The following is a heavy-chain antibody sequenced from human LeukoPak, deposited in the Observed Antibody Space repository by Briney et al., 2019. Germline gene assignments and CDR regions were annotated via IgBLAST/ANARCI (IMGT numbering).Heavy chain of an antibody. CDR1: GFTFSSYG. D-gene: IGHD3-3*01. V-gene: IGHV3-30*18. Sequence: GGSLRLSCAASGFTFSSYGMHWVRQAPGKGLEWVAVISYDGSNKYYADSVKGRFTISRDNSKNTLYLQMNSLSAEDTAVYYCAKDIAGAFLEWTFDYWGQGTLVTVSS. CDR3: AKDIAGAFLEWTFDY. J-gene: IGHJ4*02. CDR2: ISYDGSNK.